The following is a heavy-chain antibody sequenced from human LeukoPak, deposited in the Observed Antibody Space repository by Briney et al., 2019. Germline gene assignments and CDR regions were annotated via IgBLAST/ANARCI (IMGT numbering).Heavy chain of an antibody. CDR2: ISGSGGST. D-gene: IGHD3-22*01. Sequence: GGSLRLSCAASGFTFSSYAMSWVRQAPGKGLEWVSAISGSGGSTYYADSVKGRFTISRDNSKNTLYLQMNSLRAEDTAVYYCAKDSGYYYDSSDAFDIWGQGTMVTVSS. CDR3: AKDSGYYYDSSDAFDI. CDR1: GFTFSSYA. J-gene: IGHJ3*02. V-gene: IGHV3-23*01.